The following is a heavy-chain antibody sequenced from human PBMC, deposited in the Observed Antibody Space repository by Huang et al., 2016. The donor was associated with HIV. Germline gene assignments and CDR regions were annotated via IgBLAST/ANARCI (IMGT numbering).Heavy chain of an antibody. Sequence: QLLLQESGLGLVKPSEALALTCAVSGGSIRSSDYHWGWIRQPPGKGLEWIGSIYYKGRTHYSPSLKGRVTIAVDTAKNLFFLNLTSMTAADTAVYYCARHREGPVAYYSGWGSHLNYMDVWGRGRTVGVSS. V-gene: IGHV4-39*01. CDR2: IYYKGRT. CDR1: GGSIRSSDYH. CDR3: ARHREGPVAYYSGWGSHLNYMDV. J-gene: IGHJ6*03. D-gene: IGHD3-10*01.